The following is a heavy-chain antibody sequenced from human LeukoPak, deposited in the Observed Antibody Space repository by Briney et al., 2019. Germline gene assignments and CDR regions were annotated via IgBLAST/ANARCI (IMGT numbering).Heavy chain of an antibody. CDR1: GFTFSKYE. CDR3: VREMIAAAGLDS. D-gene: IGHD6-13*01. Sequence: GGSLRLSCATSGFTFSKYEMNWVRQAPGKGLEWVSYIISSGSSGRDSICYADSVKGRFTISRDNAKNSLHLQMNNLRVEDTAVYYCVREMIAAAGLDSWGQGTLVTVSS. V-gene: IGHV3-48*03. CDR2: IISSGSSGRDSI. J-gene: IGHJ4*02.